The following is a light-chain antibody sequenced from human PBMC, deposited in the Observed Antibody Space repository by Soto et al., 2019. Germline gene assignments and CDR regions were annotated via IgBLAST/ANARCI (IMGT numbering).Light chain of an antibody. V-gene: IGKV3-20*01. CDR3: GQFVSSPPRT. CDR1: QSVGDTF. J-gene: IGKJ1*01. CDR2: GVS. Sequence: IGLKQSPGTLSLSPGERVTLSCRASQSVGDTFLSWYQQKPGLAPRLLIYGVSDRATGIPDRFSGSGSGTDFILTISRLEPEDFALYYCGQFVSSPPRTFGQGTKVDIK.